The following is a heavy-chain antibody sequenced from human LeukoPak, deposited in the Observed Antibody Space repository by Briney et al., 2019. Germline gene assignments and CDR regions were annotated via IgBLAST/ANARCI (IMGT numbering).Heavy chain of an antibody. CDR2: MNPNSGNT. CDR1: GYTFTSYD. CDR3: ARRYGSGSCYRDYYYYLDV. D-gene: IGHD3-10*01. J-gene: IGHJ6*03. Sequence: SVKVSCKASGYTFTSYDINWVRQATGQGLEWMGWMNPNSGNTGYAQKFQGRVTMTRNTSISTAYMELSSLKSEDTAVYYCARRYGSGSCYRDYYYYLDVWGKGTTVTISS. V-gene: IGHV1-8*02.